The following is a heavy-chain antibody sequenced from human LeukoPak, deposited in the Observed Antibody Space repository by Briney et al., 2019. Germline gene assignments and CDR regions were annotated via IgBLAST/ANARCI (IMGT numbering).Heavy chain of an antibody. CDR1: GGTFSSYA. CDR2: IIPILDIA. D-gene: IGHD2-21*01. V-gene: IGHV1-69*04. Sequence: VASVKVSCKDSGGTFSSYAFTWVRQAPGQGLEWMGRIIPILDIANYAQKFQGRITIAADKSTITVDMDLSSLRSEDTAVYYCAKGAPGAALDWWGQGTLVTVSS. CDR3: AKGAPGAALDW. J-gene: IGHJ4*02.